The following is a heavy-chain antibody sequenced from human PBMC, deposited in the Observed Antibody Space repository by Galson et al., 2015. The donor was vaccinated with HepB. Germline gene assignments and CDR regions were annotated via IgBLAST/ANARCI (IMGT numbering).Heavy chain of an antibody. CDR1: GYTFTGYY. V-gene: IGHV1-2*04. CDR3: ARGPGIAAAGTVPAGY. D-gene: IGHD6-13*01. J-gene: IGHJ4*02. CDR2: INPNSGGT. Sequence: SVKVSCKASGYTFTGYYMHWVRQAPGQGLEWMGWINPNSGGTNYAQKFQGWVTMTRDTSISTAYMELSRLRSDDTAVYYCARGPGIAAAGTVPAGYWGQGTLVTVSS.